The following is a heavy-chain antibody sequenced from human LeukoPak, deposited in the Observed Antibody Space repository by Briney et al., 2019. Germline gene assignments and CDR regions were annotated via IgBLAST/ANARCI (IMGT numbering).Heavy chain of an antibody. D-gene: IGHD6-19*01. J-gene: IGHJ5*02. CDR1: GFTFSSYA. CDR2: ISGSGGST. CDR3: AKEHSDWYGNWFDP. V-gene: IGHV3-23*01. Sequence: GGSLRLSCAASGFTFSSYAMSWVRQAPGEGLEWVSAISGSGGSTYYADSVKGRFTISRDNSRNTLYLQMNSLRAEDTAVYYCAKEHSDWYGNWFDPWGQGTLVTVSS.